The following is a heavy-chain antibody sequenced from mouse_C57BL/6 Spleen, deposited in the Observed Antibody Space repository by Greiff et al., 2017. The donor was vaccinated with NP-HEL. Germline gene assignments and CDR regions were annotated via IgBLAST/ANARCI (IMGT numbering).Heavy chain of an antibody. D-gene: IGHD1-1*01. CDR2: ISYDGSN. CDR1: GYSITSGYY. CDR3: ARPPSTVVAPYWYFDV. J-gene: IGHJ1*03. Sequence: EVKLVESGPGLVKPSQSLSLTCSVTGYSITSGYYWNWIRQFPGNKLEWMGYISYDGSNNYNPSLKNRISITRDTSKNQFFLKLNSVTTEDTATYYCARPPSTVVAPYWYFDVWGTGTTVTVSS. V-gene: IGHV3-6*01.